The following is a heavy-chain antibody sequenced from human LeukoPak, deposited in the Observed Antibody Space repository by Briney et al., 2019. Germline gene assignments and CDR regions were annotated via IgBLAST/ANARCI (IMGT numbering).Heavy chain of an antibody. V-gene: IGHV1-58*02. J-gene: IGHJ4*02. CDR1: GFTFTSSA. CDR2: IVVGSGNT. Sequence: AASVKVSCKASGFTFTSSAMQWVRQARGQRLEWIGWIVVGSGNTNYAQKFQERVTITRDMSTSTAYMELSSLRSEDTAVYYCAAGDLCGDYVFDYWGQGTLVTVSS. D-gene: IGHD4-17*01. CDR3: AAGDLCGDYVFDY.